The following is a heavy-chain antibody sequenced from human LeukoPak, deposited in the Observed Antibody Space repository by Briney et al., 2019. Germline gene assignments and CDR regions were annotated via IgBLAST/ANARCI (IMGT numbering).Heavy chain of an antibody. D-gene: IGHD6-19*01. CDR1: GYSISSGYY. Sequence: SETLSLTCTVSGYSISSGYYWGWIRQPPGKGLEWIGSIYHSGSTYYNPSLKSRVTISVDTSKNQFSLQLSSVTAADTAVYYCASPAVAGSGYYYYYMGVWGKGTTVTVSS. CDR3: ASPAVAGSGYYYYYMGV. CDR2: IYHSGST. J-gene: IGHJ6*03. V-gene: IGHV4-38-2*02.